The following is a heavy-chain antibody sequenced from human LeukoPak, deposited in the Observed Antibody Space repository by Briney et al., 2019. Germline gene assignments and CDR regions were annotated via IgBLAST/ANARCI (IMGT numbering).Heavy chain of an antibody. J-gene: IGHJ5*02. V-gene: IGHV4-30-4*01. CDR2: IYYSGST. Sequence: PSQTLSLTCTVSGGSISSGDYYWSWIRQPPGKGLEWIGYIYYSGSTYYNPSLKSPVTISVDTSKNQFSLKLSSVTAADTAVYYCARRRSGRNWFDPWGQGTLVTVSS. CDR1: GGSISSGDYY. D-gene: IGHD3-3*01. CDR3: ARRRSGRNWFDP.